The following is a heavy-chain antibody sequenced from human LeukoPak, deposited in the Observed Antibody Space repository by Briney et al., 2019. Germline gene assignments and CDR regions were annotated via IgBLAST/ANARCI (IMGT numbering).Heavy chain of an antibody. V-gene: IGHV3-23*01. CDR2: ISGSGGRT. J-gene: IGHJ4*02. CDR1: GFTFSSYA. CDR3: AKEGREGYYDILTGYYPFDY. Sequence: GGSLRLSCAASGFTFSSYAMTWGRQAPGKGLEWVSGISGSGGRTNYADSVKGRFTISRDNSKNTLYLQMNSLRAEDTAVYYCAKEGREGYYDILTGYYPFDYWGQGTLVTVSS. D-gene: IGHD3-9*01.